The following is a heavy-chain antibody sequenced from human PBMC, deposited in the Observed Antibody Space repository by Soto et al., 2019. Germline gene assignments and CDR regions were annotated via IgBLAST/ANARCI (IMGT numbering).Heavy chain of an antibody. Sequence: EVQLVESGGGFAQPGGSLRVSCAASGFTFSSYSMNWVRQAPGKGLEWVSYISSSSATIQYADSVKGRFTISRDNAENSLYLPMISLRAGDTAFYYCARGVAKGVAASTNFDQWGQGTLVIVSS. J-gene: IGHJ4*02. CDR2: ISSSSATI. CDR1: GFTFSSYS. D-gene: IGHD1-26*01. V-gene: IGHV3-48*01. CDR3: ARGVAKGVAASTNFDQ.